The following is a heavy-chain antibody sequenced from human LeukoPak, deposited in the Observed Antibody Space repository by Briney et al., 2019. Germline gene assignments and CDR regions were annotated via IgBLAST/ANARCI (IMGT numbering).Heavy chain of an antibody. J-gene: IGHJ4*02. Sequence: QSGGSLRLSCAAFGFTFSSYGMHWVRQAPGKGLEWVAFIRYDGSNKYYADSVKGRFTISRDNSKNTLYLQMNSLRAEDTAVYYCAKDDYGGYGPDYWGQGTLVTVSS. CDR3: AKDDYGGYGPDY. V-gene: IGHV3-30*02. D-gene: IGHD4-17*01. CDR1: GFTFSSYG. CDR2: IRYDGSNK.